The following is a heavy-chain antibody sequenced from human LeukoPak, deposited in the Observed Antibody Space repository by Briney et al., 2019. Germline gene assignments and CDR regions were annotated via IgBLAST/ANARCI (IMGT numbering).Heavy chain of an antibody. J-gene: IGHJ4*02. D-gene: IGHD4-17*01. Sequence: SETLSLTCTVSGGSISSSSYYWGWIRQPPGKGLEWIGSIYYSGSTYYNPSLKTPVTISVDTSKNQFSLKLSSVTAADTAVYYCASGNDYGDYGGYWGQGTLVTVSS. CDR1: GGSISSSSYY. V-gene: IGHV4-39*01. CDR2: IYYSGST. CDR3: ASGNDYGDYGGY.